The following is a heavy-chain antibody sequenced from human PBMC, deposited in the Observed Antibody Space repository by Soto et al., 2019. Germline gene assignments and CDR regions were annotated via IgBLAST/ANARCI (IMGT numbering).Heavy chain of an antibody. CDR3: ARDTRVGEQLVEPHAIDI. CDR2: IIPILGIA. D-gene: IGHD6-6*01. CDR1: GGTFSSYT. V-gene: IGHV1-69*04. Sequence: SVKVSCKASGGTFSSYTISWVRQAPGQGLEWMGRIIPILGIANYAQKFQGRVTITADKSTSTAYMELSSLRSEDTAVYYCARDTRVGEQLVEPHAIDIWGQGTMVTVS. J-gene: IGHJ3*02.